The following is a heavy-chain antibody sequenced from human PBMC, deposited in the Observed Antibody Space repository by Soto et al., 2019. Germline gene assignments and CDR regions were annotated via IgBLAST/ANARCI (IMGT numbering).Heavy chain of an antibody. CDR1: GGTFSSYA. J-gene: IGHJ5*02. CDR2: IIPSVGTA. CDR3: ASFVNYGDYGTVQFDP. V-gene: IGHV1-69*06. D-gene: IGHD4-17*01. Sequence: SVKVSCKASGGTFSSYAISWVRQAPGQGLEWMGGIIPSVGTANYAQKFQGRVTITADKSTSTVYMELSSLRSEDTAVYYCASFVNYGDYGTVQFDPWGQGTLVTVSS.